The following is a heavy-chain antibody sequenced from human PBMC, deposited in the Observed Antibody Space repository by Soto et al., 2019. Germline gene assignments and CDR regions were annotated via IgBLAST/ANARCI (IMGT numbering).Heavy chain of an antibody. CDR2: FSGSGST. J-gene: IGHJ4*02. V-gene: IGHV3-23*01. Sequence: PGGSLRLSCAASGFSFSSFTMSWVRQATGKGLEWVSAFSGSGSTYYADSVKGRFTISRDNSRNTLYLQMNSLRAEDTAVYYCAKDRAAAGWGFDYWGQGAVVTVSS. CDR1: GFSFSSFT. D-gene: IGHD6-13*01. CDR3: AKDRAAAGWGFDY.